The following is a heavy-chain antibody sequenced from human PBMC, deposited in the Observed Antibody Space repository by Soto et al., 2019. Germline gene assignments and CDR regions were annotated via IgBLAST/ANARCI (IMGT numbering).Heavy chain of an antibody. CDR2: IWYDGSNK. D-gene: IGHD3-9*01. V-gene: IGHV3-33*01. CDR3: ARPRYDYYYYYGMDV. Sequence: GGSLRLSCAASGFTFSSYGMHWVRQAPGKGLEWVAVIWYDGSNKYYADSVKGRFTISRDNSKNTLYLQMNSLRAEDTAVYYCARPRYDYYYYYGMDVWGQGTTVTVS. CDR1: GFTFSSYG. J-gene: IGHJ6*02.